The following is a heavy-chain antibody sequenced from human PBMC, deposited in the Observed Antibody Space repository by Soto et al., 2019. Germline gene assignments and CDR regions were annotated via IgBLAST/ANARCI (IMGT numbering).Heavy chain of an antibody. V-gene: IGHV4-59*01. Sequence: PSDTLSLTCTVSGGSISSYYWSWIRQPPGKGLEWIGYIYYSGSTNYNPSLKSRVTISVDTSKNQFSLKLSSVTAADTAVYYCARGQKATGKKKYYYYYGMDVWGQGTTVTVSS. CDR2: IYYSGST. D-gene: IGHD5-12*01. CDR1: GGSISSYY. J-gene: IGHJ6*02. CDR3: ARGQKATGKKKYYYYYGMDV.